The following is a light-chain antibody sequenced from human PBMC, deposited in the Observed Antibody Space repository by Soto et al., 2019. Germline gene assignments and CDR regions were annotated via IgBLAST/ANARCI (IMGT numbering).Light chain of an antibody. CDR1: QSVSSSY. Sequence: EIVLTRSPGTLSLSPGERVTLSCRASQSVSSSYLAWYQQKPGQAPSLLIYGSSSRATGIPDRFSGSGSGTDFTLTISRLEPEDFAVYYCQQYGSSPWTFGQGTKVDIK. CDR2: GSS. V-gene: IGKV3-20*01. J-gene: IGKJ1*01. CDR3: QQYGSSPWT.